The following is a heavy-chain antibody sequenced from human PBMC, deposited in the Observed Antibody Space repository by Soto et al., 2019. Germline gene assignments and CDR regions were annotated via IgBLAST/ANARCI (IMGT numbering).Heavy chain of an antibody. CDR3: STLLGFSSGGSWNSHVADY. Sequence: EVHLWESGGDLVQPGGSMRVSCVGYGYTFSSRAMSWVRQAPGKGLEWVSGIDGAGTTDYADSVKCRFPISRDNSQDTLYLEMNSLRAEYTAVYYCSTLLGFSSGGSWNSHVADYWGQGTLVSGSS. CDR2: IDGAGTT. V-gene: IGHV3-23*01. D-gene: IGHD2-8*02. CDR1: GYTFSSRA. J-gene: IGHJ4*02.